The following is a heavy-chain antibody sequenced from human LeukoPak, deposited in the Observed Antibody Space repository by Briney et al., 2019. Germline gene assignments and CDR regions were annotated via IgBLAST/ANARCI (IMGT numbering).Heavy chain of an antibody. J-gene: IGHJ6*02. CDR2: INPNSGGT. V-gene: IGHV1-2*04. CDR3: ARELAPAGSYYYYGMDV. D-gene: IGHD6-25*01. Sequence: GGSLRLSCAASGYTFTGYYMHWVRQAPGQGLEWMGWINPNSGGTNYAQKFQGWVTMTRDTSISTAYMELSRLRSDDTAVYYCARELAPAGSYYYYGMDVWGQGTTVTVSS. CDR1: GYTFTGYY.